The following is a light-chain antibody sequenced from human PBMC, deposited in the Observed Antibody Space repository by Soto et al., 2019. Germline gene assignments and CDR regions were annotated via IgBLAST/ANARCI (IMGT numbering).Light chain of an antibody. CDR1: QSISSN. J-gene: IGKJ5*01. CDR2: DAS. V-gene: IGKV3-11*01. Sequence: EIVMTQSPATLSVSAGERATLSCRASQSISSNLAWYQQRPGQAPRLLIHDASHRAAGIPARFSGSGFGTDFTLTISSLEPEDAAVYYCQQRSNWPPITFGQGTRLEIK. CDR3: QQRSNWPPIT.